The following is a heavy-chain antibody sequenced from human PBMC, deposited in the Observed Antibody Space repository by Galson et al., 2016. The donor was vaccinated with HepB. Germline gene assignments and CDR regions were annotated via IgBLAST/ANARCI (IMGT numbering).Heavy chain of an antibody. CDR2: ISAYNGYT. CDR3: ATHPEHPHGSS. CDR1: GYTFTSYG. V-gene: IGHV1-18*04. D-gene: IGHD1/OR15-1a*01. J-gene: IGHJ4*02. Sequence: SVKVSCKASGYTFTSYGFSWVRQAPGQGLEWMGWISAYNGYTNYAQKLQGRVTMTTDTSTSTAYMELRSLRVEDTGVYYCATHPEHPHGSSGGQGTLVTVSS.